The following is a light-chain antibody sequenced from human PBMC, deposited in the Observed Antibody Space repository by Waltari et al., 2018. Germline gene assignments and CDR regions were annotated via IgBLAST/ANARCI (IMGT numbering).Light chain of an antibody. J-gene: IGLJ3*02. CDR1: SSNIGSNY. CDR3: AAWDDSLSGFWV. V-gene: IGLV1-47*01. CDR2: RNN. Sequence: QSVLTQPPSASGTPGQRVTISCSGSSSNIGSNYVYWYQQLPGTAPKLLIFRNNQRTSGVPDRFSGSRSGTSASLAISGLRSDDEADYYCAAWDDSLSGFWVFGGGTKLTVL.